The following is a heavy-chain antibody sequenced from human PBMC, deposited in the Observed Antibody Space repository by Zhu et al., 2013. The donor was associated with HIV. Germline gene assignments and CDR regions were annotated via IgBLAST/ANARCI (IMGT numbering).Heavy chain of an antibody. D-gene: IGHD3-10*01. CDR3: AKGRWFGESYPNPFDY. CDR1: GFTFSSYG. V-gene: IGHV3-30*18. J-gene: IGHJ4*02. Sequence: VQLVESGGGVVQPGRSLRLSCAASGFTFSSYGMHWVRQAPGKGLEWVAVISYDGSNKYYADSVKGRFTISRDNSKNTLYLQMNSLRAEDTAVYYCAKGRWFGESYPNPFDYWGQGTLVTVSS. CDR2: ISYDGSNK.